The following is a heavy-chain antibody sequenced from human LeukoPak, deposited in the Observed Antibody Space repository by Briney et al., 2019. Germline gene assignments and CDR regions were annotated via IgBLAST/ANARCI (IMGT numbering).Heavy chain of an antibody. CDR2: IYYSGST. D-gene: IGHD3-10*02. Sequence: SETLSLTCTVSGLTISSNYWSWIRQPPGKGLEWIGYIYYSGSTNYNPSLKSRVTISVDTSKNQFSLKLSSVTAADTAVYYCARASSSTMIGGIDPWGQGTLVTVSS. V-gene: IGHV4-59*01. J-gene: IGHJ5*02. CDR3: ARASSSTMIGGIDP. CDR1: GLTISSNY.